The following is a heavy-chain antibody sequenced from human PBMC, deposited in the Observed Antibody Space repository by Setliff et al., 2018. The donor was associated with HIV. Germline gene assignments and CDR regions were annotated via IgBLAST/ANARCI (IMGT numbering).Heavy chain of an antibody. CDR1: GGSISSHY. CDR3: AREAYFFASGTYYFDS. CDR2: IHYSGST. Sequence: SETLSLTCTVSGGSISSHYWSWIRQPPGKGLEWIGSIHYSGSTNYNPSLKSRFTISVDTSKNQFSLKLSSVTAADTALYFCAREAYFFASGTYYFDSWGQGTLVTV. D-gene: IGHD3-10*01. J-gene: IGHJ4*02. V-gene: IGHV4-59*11.